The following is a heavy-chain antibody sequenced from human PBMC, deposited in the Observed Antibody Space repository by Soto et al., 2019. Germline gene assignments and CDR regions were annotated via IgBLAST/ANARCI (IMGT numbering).Heavy chain of an antibody. CDR1: GVSISSGNW. CDR3: ARLVYDTRLNYVYFDF. V-gene: IGHV4-4*02. CDR2: IFHDGTA. J-gene: IGHJ4*02. D-gene: IGHD2-8*01. Sequence: PSETLSLTCAVSGVSISSGNWWTWVRQTPQRGLEYIGEIFHDGTANYYPSFEGRVAISVDTSKNQFSLKLTSVTAADTAIYFCARLVYDTRLNYVYFDFWGQGALVTVSS.